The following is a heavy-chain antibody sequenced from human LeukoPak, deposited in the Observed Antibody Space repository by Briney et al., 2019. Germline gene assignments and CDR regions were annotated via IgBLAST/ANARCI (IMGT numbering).Heavy chain of an antibody. CDR3: ARDSDLWDPGYFDY. D-gene: IGHD3-10*01. Sequence: GGSLRLSCAASGFTVSSNYMSWVRQAPGKGLEWVSYISSSGSTIYYADSVKGRFTISRDNAKNSLYLQMNSLRAEDTAVYYCARDSDLWDPGYFDYWGQGTLVTVSS. CDR1: GFTVSSNY. CDR2: ISSSGSTI. V-gene: IGHV3-11*04. J-gene: IGHJ4*02.